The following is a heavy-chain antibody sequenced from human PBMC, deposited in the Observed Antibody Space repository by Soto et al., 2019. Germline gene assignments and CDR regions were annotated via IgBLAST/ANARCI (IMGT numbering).Heavy chain of an antibody. Sequence: SVKVSCKASGGTFSSYAISWVRQAPGQGLEWMGGIIPIFGTANYAQKFQGRVTITADESTSTAYMELSSLRSEDTAVYYCARAPVLRYFDWLPEAYYYYGMDVWGQGTTVTSP. CDR3: ARAPVLRYFDWLPEAYYYYGMDV. V-gene: IGHV1-69*13. CDR2: IIPIFGTA. CDR1: GGTFSSYA. J-gene: IGHJ6*02. D-gene: IGHD3-9*01.